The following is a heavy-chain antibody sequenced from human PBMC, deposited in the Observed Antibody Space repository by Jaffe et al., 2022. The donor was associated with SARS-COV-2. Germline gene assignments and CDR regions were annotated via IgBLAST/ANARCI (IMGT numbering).Heavy chain of an antibody. Sequence: EVQLVESGGGLVQPGRSLRLSCAASGFTFDDYAMHWVRQAPGKGLEWVSGISWNSGSIGYADSVKGRFTISRDNAKNSLYLQMNSLRAEDTALYYCAKDIGGSSWYFDYWGQGTLVTVSS. V-gene: IGHV3-9*01. J-gene: IGHJ4*02. CDR2: ISWNSGSI. D-gene: IGHD6-13*01. CDR1: GFTFDDYA. CDR3: AKDIGGSSWYFDY.